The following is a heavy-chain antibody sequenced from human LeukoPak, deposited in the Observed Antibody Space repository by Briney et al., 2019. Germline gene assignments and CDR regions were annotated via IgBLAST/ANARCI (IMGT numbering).Heavy chain of an antibody. D-gene: IGHD1-1*01. Sequence: ASVKVSCKGAGYRFTVDARSWGRQAHGQGIERMGWINTNTGNPTYAQGFTGRFVFSLDTSVSTAYLQISSLKTEDTAVYYCARDTTLFDYWGQGTLVTVSS. CDR1: GYRFTVDA. CDR2: INTNTGNP. CDR3: ARDTTLFDY. J-gene: IGHJ4*02. V-gene: IGHV7-4-1*02.